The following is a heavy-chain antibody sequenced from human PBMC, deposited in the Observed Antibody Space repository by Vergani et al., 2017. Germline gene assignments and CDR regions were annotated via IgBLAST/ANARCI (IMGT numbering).Heavy chain of an antibody. D-gene: IGHD6-13*01. CDR2: IIPIFGTA. V-gene: IGHV1-69*13. CDR1: GGTFSSYA. CDR3: ATDVGLGTPMRSSWPRGWFDP. J-gene: IGHJ5*02. Sequence: QVQLVQSGAEVKKPGSSVKVSCKASGGTFSSYAISWVRQAPGQGLEWMGGIIPIFGTANYAQKFQGRVTSTADESTSTAYMELSSLRSEDTAVYYCATDVGLGTPMRSSWPRGWFDPWGQGTLVTVSS.